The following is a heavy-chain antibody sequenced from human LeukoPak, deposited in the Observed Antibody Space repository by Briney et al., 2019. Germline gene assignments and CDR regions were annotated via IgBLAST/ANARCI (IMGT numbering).Heavy chain of an antibody. Sequence: GESLKISCKGSGYNFITYWIGWVRQMPGKGLEWMGIIFPDDSDTRYSPSFQGQVTISADKSISTAYLQWSSLKASDTAMYYCARAYYYDSSGYLYYFDYWGQGTLVTVSS. V-gene: IGHV5-51*01. J-gene: IGHJ4*02. CDR1: GYNFITYW. CDR2: IFPDDSDT. D-gene: IGHD3-22*01. CDR3: ARAYYYDSSGYLYYFDY.